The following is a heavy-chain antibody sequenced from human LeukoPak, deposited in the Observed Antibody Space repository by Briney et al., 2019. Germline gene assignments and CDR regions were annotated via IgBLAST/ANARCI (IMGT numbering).Heavy chain of an antibody. J-gene: IGHJ3*02. Sequence: GGSLRLSCAASGFTVSNNYMSWVRQAPGKGLEWVSVIYSGGSTYYADSVKGRFTISRDSSKNTLYLQMNSLRAEDTAVYYCAKTLDDHTVTPLAFDIWGQGTMVTVSS. D-gene: IGHD4-17*01. V-gene: IGHV3-53*01. CDR1: GFTVSNNY. CDR2: IYSGGST. CDR3: AKTLDDHTVTPLAFDI.